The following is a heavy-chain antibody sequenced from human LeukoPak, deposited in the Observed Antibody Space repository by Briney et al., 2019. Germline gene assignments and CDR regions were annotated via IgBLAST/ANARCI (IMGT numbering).Heavy chain of an antibody. CDR1: GFTFSNAW. V-gene: IGHV3-15*01. CDR2: IKNKTDGGTT. CDR3: TTVVSGYYNVDY. D-gene: IGHD3-9*01. Sequence: GGSLRLSCAASGFTFSNAWMSWVRQAPGKGLEWVGRIKNKTDGGTTDYAAPVKGRFTISRDDSKNTLYLQMNSLKTEDTAVYYCTTVVSGYYNVDYWGQGTLVTVSS. J-gene: IGHJ4*02.